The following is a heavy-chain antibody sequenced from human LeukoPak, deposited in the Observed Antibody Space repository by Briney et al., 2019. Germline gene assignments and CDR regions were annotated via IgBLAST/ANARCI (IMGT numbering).Heavy chain of an antibody. CDR3: ARGRYGSGSKRSFDY. J-gene: IGHJ4*02. D-gene: IGHD3-10*01. CDR2: IYYSGST. CDR1: GGSISSSSYY. Sequence: PSETLSLTCTVSGGSISSSSYYWGWIRQPPGKGLEWIGSIYYSGSTYYNPSLKSRVTISVDTSKNQFSLKLSSVTAADTAVYYCARGRYGSGSKRSFDYWGQGTLVTVSS. V-gene: IGHV4-39*07.